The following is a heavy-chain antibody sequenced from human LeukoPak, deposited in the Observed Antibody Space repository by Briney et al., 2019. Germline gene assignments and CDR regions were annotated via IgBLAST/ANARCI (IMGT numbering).Heavy chain of an antibody. CDR1: GVSISGYY. V-gene: IGHV4-4*07. Sequence: SETLSLTCSVSGVSISGYYWIWIRQSAGKGLEWIGRIYSSGSARYNPSLTSRVTMSVDTSKNYFSLNLTSVTAADTAVYYCARVNIVVVPSANFDFWGQGTLVTVSS. CDR3: ARVNIVVVPSANFDF. D-gene: IGHD2-2*01. J-gene: IGHJ4*02. CDR2: IYSSGSA.